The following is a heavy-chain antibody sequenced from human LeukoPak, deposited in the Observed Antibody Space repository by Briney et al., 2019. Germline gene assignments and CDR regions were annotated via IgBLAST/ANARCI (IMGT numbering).Heavy chain of an antibody. V-gene: IGHV1-18*01. J-gene: IGHJ6*02. D-gene: IGHD3-22*01. CDR1: GYTFTSYG. Sequence: ASVKVSCKASGYTFTSYGISWVRQAPGQGLEWMGWISAYNGNTNYAQKLQGRVTMTTDTSTSTAYMELRSLRSDDTAVYYCAREGRILASDYYYDSSGPPSYYGMDVWGQGTTVTVSS. CDR3: AREGRILASDYYYDSSGPPSYYGMDV. CDR2: ISAYNGNT.